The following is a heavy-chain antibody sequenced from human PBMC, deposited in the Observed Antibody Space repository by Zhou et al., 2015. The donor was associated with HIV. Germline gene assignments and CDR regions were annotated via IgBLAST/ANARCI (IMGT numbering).Heavy chain of an antibody. CDR2: INPNSGGT. J-gene: IGHJ4*02. CDR1: GYRFTSYD. V-gene: IGHV1-2*06. CDR3: ARGRMVLDY. D-gene: IGHD3-10*01. Sequence: QVQLVQSGAEVKKPGASVKVSCKASGYRFTSYDINWVRQATGQGLEWMGRINPNSGGTNYAQKFQGRVTMTRDTSISTVYMEVNRLRSDDTAVYFCARGRMVLDYWGQGTLVTVSS.